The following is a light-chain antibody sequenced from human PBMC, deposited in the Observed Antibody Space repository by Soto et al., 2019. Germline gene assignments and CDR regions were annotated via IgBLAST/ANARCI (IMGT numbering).Light chain of an antibody. CDR2: KAS. CDR1: QTISSW. Sequence: DIQMTHSPSTLSGSVGGRVTLSCRASQTISSWLAWYQQKPGKAPKLLIYKASTLKSGVPSRFSGSGSGTEFSLSISSLQPDDFATYYCQHYNSYSEAFGQGTKV. J-gene: IGKJ1*01. V-gene: IGKV1-5*03. CDR3: QHYNSYSEA.